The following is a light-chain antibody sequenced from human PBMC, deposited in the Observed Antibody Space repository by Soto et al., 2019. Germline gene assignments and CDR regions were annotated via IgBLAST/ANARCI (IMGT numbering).Light chain of an antibody. Sequence: DIQMTQFPSSVSASVGDRVTITCRASQPLGAWLAWYQQKPGKAPKLLIYATSNLETGVPSRFSGSGSGQQFTLHTSSLQPEDFATYYCQQADISQLTFGGGTRVEIK. CDR1: QPLGAW. V-gene: IGKV1-12*01. J-gene: IGKJ4*01. CDR3: QQADISQLT. CDR2: ATS.